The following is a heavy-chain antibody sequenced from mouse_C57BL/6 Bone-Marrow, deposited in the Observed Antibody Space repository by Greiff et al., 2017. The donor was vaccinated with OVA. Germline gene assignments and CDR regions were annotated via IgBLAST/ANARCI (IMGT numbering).Heavy chain of an antibody. CDR1: GYTFTSYG. D-gene: IGHD1-1*01. CDR3: ERYCGSSTWFAY. V-gene: IGHV1-81*01. Sequence: QVQLQQSGAELARPGASVKLSCKASGYTFTSYGISWVKQRTGQGLEWIGEIYPRSGNTYYNEKFKGKATLTADKSSSTAYMELRSLTSEDSAVYFCERYCGSSTWFAYWGQGTLVTVSA. CDR2: IYPRSGNT. J-gene: IGHJ3*01.